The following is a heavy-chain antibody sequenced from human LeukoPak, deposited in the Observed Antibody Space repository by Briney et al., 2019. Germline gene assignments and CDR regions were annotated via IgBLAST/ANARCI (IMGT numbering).Heavy chain of an antibody. CDR3: ARAWSYYDSSADH. D-gene: IGHD3-22*01. Sequence: PGGSLRLSCAASGFTFSNYAMHWVRQAPGKGLEWVAVMSYDGSNKYYADSVKGRFTISRDNSKNTLYLQMNSLRAEDTAVYYCARAWSYYDSSADHWGQGTLVTVSS. V-gene: IGHV3-30-3*01. J-gene: IGHJ4*02. CDR1: GFTFSNYA. CDR2: MSYDGSNK.